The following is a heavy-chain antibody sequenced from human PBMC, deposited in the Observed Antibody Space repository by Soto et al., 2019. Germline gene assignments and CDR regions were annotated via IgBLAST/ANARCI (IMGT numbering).Heavy chain of an antibody. CDR2: ISSSSSYI. CDR3: AREGGGGSCSDY. Sequence: EVQLVESGGGLVKPGGSLRLSCAASGFTFSSYSMNWVRQAPGKGLEWVSSISSSSSYIYYADSVKGRFTISRDNAKNSLYLQMNSLRAEDTAVYYCAREGGGGSCSDYWGQGTLVTVSS. J-gene: IGHJ4*02. CDR1: GFTFSSYS. D-gene: IGHD2-15*01. V-gene: IGHV3-21*01.